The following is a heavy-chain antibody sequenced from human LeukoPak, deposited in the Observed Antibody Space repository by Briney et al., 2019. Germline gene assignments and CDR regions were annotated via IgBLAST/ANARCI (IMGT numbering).Heavy chain of an antibody. Sequence: ASVKVSRKASGYIFTAYYMHWVRQAPGQGLEWMGWINPNSGGTNFAQKFQGRVTMTRDTSISTAYMELTRLRSDDTAVYYCARGFYSGYDDAFDMWGQGTIITVSS. CDR3: ARGFYSGYDDAFDM. CDR2: INPNSGGT. V-gene: IGHV1-2*02. D-gene: IGHD5-12*01. J-gene: IGHJ3*02. CDR1: GYIFTAYY.